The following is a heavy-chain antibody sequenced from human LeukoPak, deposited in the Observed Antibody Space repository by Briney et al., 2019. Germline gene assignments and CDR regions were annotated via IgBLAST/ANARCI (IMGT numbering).Heavy chain of an antibody. CDR1: GGSFSGYY. Sequence: SETLSLTCAVYGGSFSGYYWSWIRQPPGKGLEWIGEINHSGSTNYNPSLKSRVTISVDTSKNQFSLKLSSVTAADTAVYYCARVLAAAGNNWFDPWGQGTLVTVSS. V-gene: IGHV4-34*01. CDR3: ARVLAAAGNNWFDP. D-gene: IGHD6-13*01. CDR2: INHSGST. J-gene: IGHJ5*02.